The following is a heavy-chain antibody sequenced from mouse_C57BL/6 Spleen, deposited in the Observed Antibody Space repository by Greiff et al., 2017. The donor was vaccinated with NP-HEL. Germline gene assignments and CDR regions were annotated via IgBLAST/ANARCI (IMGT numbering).Heavy chain of an antibody. CDR3: ARREGSRFSYYAMDY. CDR1: GYTFTGYW. J-gene: IGHJ4*01. CDR2: ILPGSGST. Sequence: VQLQQSGAELMKPGASVKLSCKATGYTFTGYWTEWVKQRPGHGLEWIGEILPGSGSTNYNEKFKGKATFTAATSSNTAYMQLSSLTTEDSAIYYCARREGSRFSYYAMDYWGQGTSVTVSS. V-gene: IGHV1-9*01. D-gene: IGHD1-1*01.